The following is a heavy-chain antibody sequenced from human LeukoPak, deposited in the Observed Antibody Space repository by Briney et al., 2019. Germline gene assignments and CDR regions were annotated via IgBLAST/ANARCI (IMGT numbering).Heavy chain of an antibody. J-gene: IGHJ4*02. CDR3: ARATYDYVWGSFMYYFDY. D-gene: IGHD3-16*01. V-gene: IGHV4-39*01. CDR1: GGSISSSSYY. Sequence: SETLSLTCTVSGGSISSSSYYWGWIRQPPGKGLEWIGSIYYSGSTYYNPSLKSRVTISVDTSKHQFSLKLSSVTAADTAVYYCARATYDYVWGSFMYYFDYWGQGTLVTVSS. CDR2: IYYSGST.